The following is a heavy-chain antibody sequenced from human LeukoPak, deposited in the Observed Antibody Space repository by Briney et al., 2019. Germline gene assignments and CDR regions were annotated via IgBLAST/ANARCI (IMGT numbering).Heavy chain of an antibody. V-gene: IGHV4-38-2*01. CDR1: GFTFSSYG. J-gene: IGHJ4*02. CDR2: IYYSGST. D-gene: IGHD3-22*01. Sequence: GSLRLSCAASGFTFSSYGMSWVRQAPGKGLEWIGRIYYSGSTYYNPSLKSRVTISVDTSKNQFSLKLSSVTAADTAVYYCARYYYDSSGYYYYFDYWGQGTLVTVSS. CDR3: ARYYYDSSGYYYYFDY.